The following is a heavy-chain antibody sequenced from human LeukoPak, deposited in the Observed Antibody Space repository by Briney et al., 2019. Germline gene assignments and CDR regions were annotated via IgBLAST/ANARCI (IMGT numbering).Heavy chain of an antibody. CDR3: SRDPRGIALAGTYDY. CDR2: ISYDGNKK. Sequence: GGSLRLSCAASGFSFSSFGMHWVRQAPGKGLEWVAVISYDGNKKYYGDSVKGRFTIPRDNSMNTLYLKMNSLRADDTAVYYCSRDPRGIALAGTYDYWGQGILVTVSS. J-gene: IGHJ4*02. CDR1: GFSFSSFG. D-gene: IGHD6-19*01. V-gene: IGHV3-30*03.